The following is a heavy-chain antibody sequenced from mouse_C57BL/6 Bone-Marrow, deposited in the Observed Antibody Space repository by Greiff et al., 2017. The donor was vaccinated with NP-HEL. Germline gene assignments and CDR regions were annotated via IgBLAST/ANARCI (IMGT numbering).Heavy chain of an antibody. D-gene: IGHD2-4*01. CDR1: GYTFTDYY. J-gene: IGHJ4*01. CDR3: ARATDYDYDGGMDY. CDR2: INPNNGGT. V-gene: IGHV1-26*01. Sequence: VQLQQSGPELVKPGASVKISCKASGYTFTDYYMNWVKQSHGKSLEWIGDINPNNGGTSYNQKFKGKATLTVDKSSSTAYMELRSLTSEDSAVYYCARATDYDYDGGMDYGGRGTSVTVS.